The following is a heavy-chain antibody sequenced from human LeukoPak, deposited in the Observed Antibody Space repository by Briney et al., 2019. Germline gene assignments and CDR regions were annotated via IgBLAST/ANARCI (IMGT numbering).Heavy chain of an antibody. CDR1: GFTFSSYS. J-gene: IGHJ2*01. Sequence: GSLRLSCAASGFTFSSYSMNWVRHAPGKGLEWVSSISSSSSYIYYADSVKGRFTISRDNAKNSLYLQMNSLRAEDTAVYYCAREQTYYDFWSGYYGSLSYWYFDLWGRGTLVTVSS. CDR2: ISSSSSYI. V-gene: IGHV3-21*01. CDR3: AREQTYYDFWSGYYGSLSYWYFDL. D-gene: IGHD3-3*01.